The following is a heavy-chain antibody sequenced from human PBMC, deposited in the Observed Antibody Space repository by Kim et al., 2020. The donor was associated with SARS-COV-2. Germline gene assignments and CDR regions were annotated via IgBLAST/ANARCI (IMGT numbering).Heavy chain of an antibody. V-gene: IGHV3-11*04. D-gene: IGHD2-8*01. Sequence: KGRLTISRDNAKSSLYLQMNSLRAEDTAVYYCARMTTDCAKGVCPDFDWWGQGTLVTVSS. J-gene: IGHJ4*02. CDR3: ARMTTDCAKGVCPDFDW.